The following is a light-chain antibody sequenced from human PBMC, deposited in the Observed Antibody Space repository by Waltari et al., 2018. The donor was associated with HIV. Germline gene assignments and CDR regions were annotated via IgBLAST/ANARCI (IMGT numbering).Light chain of an antibody. CDR2: DVS. Sequence: QSALTQPASVSGSPGQSITIPCTGASSDLGRYNYASWYQQHPDKAPKLIIYDVSSRPSGISDRFAGFKSGNTASLTISGLQDEDEADYYCSSYTGSNTLGVIGTGTRVTVL. J-gene: IGLJ1*01. CDR1: SSDLGRYNY. V-gene: IGLV2-14*03. CDR3: SSYTGSNTLGV.